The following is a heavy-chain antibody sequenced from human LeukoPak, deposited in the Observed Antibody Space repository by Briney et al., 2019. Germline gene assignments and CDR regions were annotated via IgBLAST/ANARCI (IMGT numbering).Heavy chain of an antibody. D-gene: IGHD1-26*01. CDR3: AREATGRSYDY. V-gene: IGHV3-66*02. CDR1: GFTVSSNY. CDR2: IYSGGST. Sequence: GGSLRLSCAASGFTVSSNYMSWVRQAPGKGLEWVSVIYSGGSTYYADSVKGRFTVSRDNSKNTLYLQMNSLRAEDTAVYYCAREATGRSYDYWGQGTLVTVSS. J-gene: IGHJ4*02.